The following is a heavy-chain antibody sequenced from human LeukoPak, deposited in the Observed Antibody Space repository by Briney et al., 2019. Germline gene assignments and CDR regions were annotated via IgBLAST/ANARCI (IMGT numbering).Heavy chain of an antibody. CDR2: INPNSGGT. V-gene: IGHV1-2*02. J-gene: IGHJ3*02. CDR3: ARGLGSGSYFRRRAFDI. D-gene: IGHD3-10*01. CDR1: GYTFTGYY. Sequence: ASVKVSCKASGYTFTGYYMHWVRQAPGQGLEWMGWINPNSGGTNYAQKFQGRVAMTRDTSISTAYMELSRLRSDDTAVYYCARGLGSGSYFRRRAFDIWGRGTMVTVSS.